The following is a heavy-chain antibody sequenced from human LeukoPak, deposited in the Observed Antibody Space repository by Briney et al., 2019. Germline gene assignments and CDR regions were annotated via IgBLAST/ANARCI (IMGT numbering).Heavy chain of an antibody. Sequence: GASVKVSCKASAYTFSSYGVSWVRQAPEQGLEWMGWISPYNGYTNYAQKVQGRVTMTTDTSTSTAYMELRSLRSDDTAVYYCARVGGPYNYGYYYAMDVWGQGTTVTVSS. CDR2: ISPYNGYT. J-gene: IGHJ6*02. D-gene: IGHD3-10*01. CDR3: ARVGGPYNYGYYYAMDV. CDR1: AYTFSSYG. V-gene: IGHV1-18*01.